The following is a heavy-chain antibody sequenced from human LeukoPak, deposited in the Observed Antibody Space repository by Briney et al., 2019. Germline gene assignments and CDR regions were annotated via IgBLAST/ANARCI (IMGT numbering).Heavy chain of an antibody. CDR2: INHSGST. V-gene: IGHV4-34*01. D-gene: IGHD3-10*01. CDR3: ARSLYYYGSDSFDI. Sequence: NPSETLSLTCTVYGGSFSAYYWSWIRQPPGKGLEWIGEINHSGSTNYNPSLKSRVTILVDTSKNQFSLKLSSVTAADTAVYYCARSLYYYGSDSFDIWGQGTMVTVSS. CDR1: GGSFSAYY. J-gene: IGHJ3*02.